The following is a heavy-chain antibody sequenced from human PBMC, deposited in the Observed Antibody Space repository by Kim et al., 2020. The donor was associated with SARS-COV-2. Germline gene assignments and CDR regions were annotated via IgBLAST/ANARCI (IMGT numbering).Heavy chain of an antibody. V-gene: IGHV4-31*02. Sequence: PSLKSRVTISVDPSKNQFPLKLSSVTAADTAVYYCARARITMIVVVKYFDYWGQGTLVTVSS. J-gene: IGHJ4*02. CDR3: ARARITMIVVVKYFDY. D-gene: IGHD3-22*01.